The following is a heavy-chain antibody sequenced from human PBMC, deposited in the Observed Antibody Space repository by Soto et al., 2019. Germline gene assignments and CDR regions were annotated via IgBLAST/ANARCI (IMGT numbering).Heavy chain of an antibody. J-gene: IGHJ5*02. Sequence: EVQLVESGGGFVQPGWSLRLSCAASGFTFSSYSMNWVRQAPGKGLERVSYISSSSTTKYYSDSVKGRFNISRDNDKTSLELQMNSLSSEATAGYYIAIDGCSGSNCLNWFDPWCQGTLVTVSS. V-gene: IGHV3-48*01. CDR3: AIDGCSGSNCLNWFDP. CDR1: GFTFSSYS. CDR2: ISSSSTTK. D-gene: IGHD2-15*01.